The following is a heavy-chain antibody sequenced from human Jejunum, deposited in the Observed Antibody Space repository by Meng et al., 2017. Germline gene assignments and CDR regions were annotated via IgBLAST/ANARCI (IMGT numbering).Heavy chain of an antibody. D-gene: IGHD3-10*01. CDR1: GFRFGDYW. J-gene: IGHJ6*02. Sequence: GGSLRLSCGASGFRFGDYWMTWVRQAPGKGLEWVANIKRDGSEKYYVDSVRGRFSISRDNGKNSLFLEMNSLRADDTAVYYCVRDKMASGSYVYNYYSLDFWGQGTTVTGSS. V-gene: IGHV3-7*01. CDR3: VRDKMASGSYVYNYYSLDF. CDR2: IKRDGSEK.